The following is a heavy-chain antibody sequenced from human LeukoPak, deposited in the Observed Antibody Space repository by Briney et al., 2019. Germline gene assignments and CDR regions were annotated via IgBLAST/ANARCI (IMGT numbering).Heavy chain of an antibody. CDR1: GFTFTAYY. D-gene: IGHD2-15*01. CDR2: INPNNGYT. V-gene: IGHV1-2*02. CDR3: ARHISSWAFDY. Sequence: ASVKVSCKASGFTFTAYYVHWVRQAPGQGPEWMGWINPNNGYTKYSQNFQGRVTMTRDTSISTLYMELSSLRSDDTAAYYCARHISSWAFDYWGQGSLVTVSS. J-gene: IGHJ4*02.